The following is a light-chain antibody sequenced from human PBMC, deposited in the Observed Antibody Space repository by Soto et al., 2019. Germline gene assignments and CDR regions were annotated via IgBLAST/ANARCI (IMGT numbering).Light chain of an antibody. Sequence: EIVMTQSPATLSVSPGESATLSCRASQSVSSNLAWYQQKPGQPPRLLVYGASNRATGLPARFSGRGSGTEFTLTISSLQSEDSAVYYCQQYNSWPPLTFGGGTKVEIQ. CDR2: GAS. V-gene: IGKV3-15*01. CDR3: QQYNSWPPLT. CDR1: QSVSSN. J-gene: IGKJ4*01.